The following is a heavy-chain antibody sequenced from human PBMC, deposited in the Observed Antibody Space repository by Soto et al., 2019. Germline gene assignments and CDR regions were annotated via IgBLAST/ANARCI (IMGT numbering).Heavy chain of an antibody. CDR1: GGSISSSSYY. D-gene: IGHD3-3*01. CDR2: IYYSGST. V-gene: IGHV4-39*01. J-gene: IGHJ6*03. CDR3: ARHRGYNDFWSGYWGDYYYYYMDV. Sequence: SETLSLTCTVSGGSISSSSYYWGWIRQPPGKGLEWIGSIYYSGSTYYNPSLKSRVTISVDTSKNQFSLKLSSVTAADTAVYYCARHRGYNDFWSGYWGDYYYYYMDVWGKGTTVTVSS.